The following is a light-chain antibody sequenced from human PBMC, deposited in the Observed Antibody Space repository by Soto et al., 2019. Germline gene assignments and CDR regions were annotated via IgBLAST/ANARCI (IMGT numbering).Light chain of an antibody. CDR2: DNT. CDR1: SSNIGAGYD. J-gene: IGLJ2*01. V-gene: IGLV1-40*01. CDR3: QSYDSSLSGSV. Sequence: QLVLTQPPSVSGAPGQRVTISCTGSSSNIGAGYDVHWYQQLPRRAPKLLIYDNTNRPSGVPDRFSGSKSGTSASLAITGLQAEDEADYYCQSYDSSLSGSVFGGGTQLTVL.